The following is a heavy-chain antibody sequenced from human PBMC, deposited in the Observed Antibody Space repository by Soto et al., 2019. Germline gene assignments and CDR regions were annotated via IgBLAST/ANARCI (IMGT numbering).Heavy chain of an antibody. D-gene: IGHD3-3*01. CDR1: GGSISSSSYY. CDR2: IYYSGST. J-gene: IGHJ6*03. Sequence: QLQLQESGPGLVKPSETLSLTCTVSGGSISSSSYYWGWIRQPPGKGLEWIGSIYYSGSTYYNPSLKSRVTISVDTSKNQFSLKLSSVTAADTAVYYCARHPRLDNYDFWSGKTLYYMDVWGKGTTVTVSS. CDR3: ARHPRLDNYDFWSGKTLYYMDV. V-gene: IGHV4-39*01.